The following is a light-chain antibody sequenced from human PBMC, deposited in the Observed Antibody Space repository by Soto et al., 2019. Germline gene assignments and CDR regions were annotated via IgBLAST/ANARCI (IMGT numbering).Light chain of an antibody. CDR3: QQYRNWPLT. CDR2: GAS. Sequence: EIVMTQSPATLSVSPGEGATLSCRASQSVSNNLAWYQQKPGQAPRLLIYGASSRATGIPARFSGSGSGTEFTLIISSLQSEDFAGYYCQQYRNWPLTFGGGTKVEIE. J-gene: IGKJ4*01. V-gene: IGKV3-15*01. CDR1: QSVSNN.